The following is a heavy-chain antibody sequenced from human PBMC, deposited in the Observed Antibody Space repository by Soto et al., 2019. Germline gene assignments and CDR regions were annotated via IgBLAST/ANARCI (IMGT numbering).Heavy chain of an antibody. Sequence: TGGSLRLSCAASGFTFSDFYMTWVRQAPGKGLEWLSYISINSNHKEYGDSVKGRHTISRDNAKNSLYLQMNSLRADDTAVYYCVRGGGGGKFDYWGQGTLVTVSS. CDR2: ISINSNHK. V-gene: IGHV3-11*06. J-gene: IGHJ4*02. CDR3: VRGGGGGKFDY. D-gene: IGHD2-21*01. CDR1: GFTFSDFY.